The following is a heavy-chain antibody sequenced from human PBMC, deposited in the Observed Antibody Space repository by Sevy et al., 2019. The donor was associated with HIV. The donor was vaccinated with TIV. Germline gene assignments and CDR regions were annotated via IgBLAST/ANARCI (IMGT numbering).Heavy chain of an antibody. V-gene: IGHV3-23*01. CDR1: GFSFSSYA. D-gene: IGHD3-10*01. CDR2: ISGSGGST. J-gene: IGHJ4*02. Sequence: GGSLRLSCAASGFSFSSYAMSWVRQTPGKGLEWVSAISGSGGSTYYADSVKGRFTISRDNSKNTLYLQMNSLRAGDTAVYYCAKGGFTMVRGVFDYWGQGTLVTVSS. CDR3: AKGGFTMVRGVFDY.